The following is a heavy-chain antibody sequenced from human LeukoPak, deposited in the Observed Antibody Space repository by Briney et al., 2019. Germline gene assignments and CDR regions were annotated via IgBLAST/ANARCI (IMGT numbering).Heavy chain of an antibody. Sequence: GGSLRLSCAASGFTFSSYAMSWVRQAPGKGLEWVSAISGSGGSTYYADSVKGRFTISRDNSKNTLYLQMNSLRAEDTAVYYCAKVVSGSYYLPTYHYYGMDVWGQGTTVTVSS. J-gene: IGHJ6*02. CDR2: ISGSGGST. CDR1: GFTFSSYA. D-gene: IGHD3-10*01. CDR3: AKVVSGSYYLPTYHYYGMDV. V-gene: IGHV3-23*01.